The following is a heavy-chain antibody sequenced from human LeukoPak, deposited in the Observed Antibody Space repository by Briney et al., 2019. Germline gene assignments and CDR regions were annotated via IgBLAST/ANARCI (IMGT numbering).Heavy chain of an antibody. Sequence: SETLSLTCTVSGGSISSYYWSWIRQPPGKGLEWIGYIYYSGSTNYNPSLMSRVTISVGTSKNQFSLKLSSVTAADTAVCYCARGRQWLERDYWGQGTLVTVSS. V-gene: IGHV4-59*01. CDR3: ARGRQWLERDY. CDR1: GGSISSYY. D-gene: IGHD6-19*01. J-gene: IGHJ4*02. CDR2: IYYSGST.